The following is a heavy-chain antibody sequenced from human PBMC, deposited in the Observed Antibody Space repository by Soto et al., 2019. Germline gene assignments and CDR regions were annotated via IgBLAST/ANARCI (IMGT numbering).Heavy chain of an antibody. CDR1: GFTLSAHY. CDR3: PRIRGSSYGQNWFDP. D-gene: IGHD5-18*01. CDR2: ISSSTSYT. V-gene: IGHV3-11*06. J-gene: IGHJ5*02. Sequence: LRLSCAASGFTLSAHYMSWIRQARGKGLECVSYISSSTSYTHYADSVKGRFTISRDNAKNSLYLQMNSLRVEDTAVYYCPRIRGSSYGQNWFDPWGQGALVTVSS.